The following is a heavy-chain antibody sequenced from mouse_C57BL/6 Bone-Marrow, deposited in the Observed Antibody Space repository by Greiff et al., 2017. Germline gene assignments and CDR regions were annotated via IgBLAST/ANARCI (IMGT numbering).Heavy chain of an antibody. V-gene: IGHV3-6*01. J-gene: IGHJ3*01. D-gene: IGHD2-2*01. CDR2: ISYDGSN. CDR3: ARDGYVFAY. CDR1: GYSITSGYY. Sequence: EVKLQESGPGLVKPSQSLSLTCSVTGYSITSGYYWNWIRQFPGNKLEWMGYISYDGSNNYNPSLKNRISITRDTSKNQFFLKLNSVTTEDTATYYCARDGYVFAYWGQGTLVTVSA.